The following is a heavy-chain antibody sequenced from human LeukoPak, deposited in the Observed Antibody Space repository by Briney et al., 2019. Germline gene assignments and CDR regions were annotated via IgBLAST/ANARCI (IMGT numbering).Heavy chain of an antibody. CDR2: ISGYNGYT. V-gene: IGHV1-18*01. J-gene: IGHJ5*02. CDR3: APDEARYSSGYYPNWFDP. CDR1: GYTFTSYG. D-gene: IGHD3-22*01. Sequence: ASVKVSCKASGYTFTSYGISWVRQAPGQGLEWMGWISGYNGYTHYANNHQGRVTMTTDTSTSTAYMELRSLRSDDTAVYYCAPDEARYSSGYYPNWFDPWGQGTLVTVSS.